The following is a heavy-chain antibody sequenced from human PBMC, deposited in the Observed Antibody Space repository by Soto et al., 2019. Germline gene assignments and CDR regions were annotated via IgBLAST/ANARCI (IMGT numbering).Heavy chain of an antibody. J-gene: IGHJ5*02. CDR1: GYPISSSTS. CDR3: ARKGEEGWFDP. V-gene: IGHV4-28*01. D-gene: IGHD2-21*01. Sequence: KTSETLSLTCAVSGYPISSSTSWGWIRQPPGKGLEWIGHIYYSGRTYYNPSLKSRVTMSVDTSKNQFSLKLSSVTAVDTAVYYCARKGEEGWFDPWGQG. CDR2: IYYSGRT.